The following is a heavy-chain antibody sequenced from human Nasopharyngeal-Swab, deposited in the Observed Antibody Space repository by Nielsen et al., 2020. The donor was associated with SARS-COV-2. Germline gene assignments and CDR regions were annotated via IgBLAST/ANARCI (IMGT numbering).Heavy chain of an antibody. CDR1: GGSISSYY. D-gene: IGHD3-22*01. CDR2: IYYSGST. V-gene: IGHV4-59*08. CDR3: ARYYYDSSGYPNFDY. Sequence: SETLSLTCTVSGGSISSYYWSWIRQPPGKGLEWIGYIYYSGSTNYNPSLKSRVTISVDTSKNQFSLKLSSVTAADTAVYYCARYYYDSSGYPNFDYWGQGTPVTVSS. J-gene: IGHJ4*02.